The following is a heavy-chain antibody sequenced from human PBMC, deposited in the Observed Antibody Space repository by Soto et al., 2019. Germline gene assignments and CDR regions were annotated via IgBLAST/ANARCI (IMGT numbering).Heavy chain of an antibody. CDR2: ISWDGGST. J-gene: IGHJ6*02. Sequence: GGSLRLSCAASGFTFDDYTMHWVRQAPGKGLEWVSVISWDGGSTYYADSVKGRFTISRDNSKNSLYLQMNSLRTEDTALYYCAKGFSGSYSDYYYGMDVWGQGTTGTVSS. CDR3: AKGFSGSYSDYYYGMDV. D-gene: IGHD1-26*01. CDR1: GFTFDDYT. V-gene: IGHV3-43*01.